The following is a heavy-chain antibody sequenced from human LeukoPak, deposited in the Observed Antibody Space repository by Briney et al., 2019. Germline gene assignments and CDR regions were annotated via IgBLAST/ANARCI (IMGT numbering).Heavy chain of an antibody. CDR3: TGSNDYGDYVDY. CDR1: GFTFSSYS. D-gene: IGHD4-17*01. Sequence: PGGSLLLSCAASGFTFSSYSMNWVRQAPGKGLEWVGFIRSKAYGGTTEYAASVKGKFTISRDDSKSIAYLQMNSLKTEDTAVYYCTGSNDYGDYVDYWGQGTLVTVSS. CDR2: IRSKAYGGTT. V-gene: IGHV3-49*04. J-gene: IGHJ4*02.